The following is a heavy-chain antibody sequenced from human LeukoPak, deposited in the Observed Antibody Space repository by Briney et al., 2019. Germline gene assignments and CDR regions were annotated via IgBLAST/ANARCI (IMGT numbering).Heavy chain of an antibody. V-gene: IGHV3-21*01. J-gene: IGHJ4*02. D-gene: IGHD5-18*01. CDR2: IRSSSSYI. CDR3: AREPTSMGSDY. CDR1: GFTFSSYS. Sequence: GGSLRLSCAASGFTFSSYSMNWVRQAPGKGLEWVSSIRSSSSYIYYADSVKGRFTISRDNAKNSLYLQMNSLRADDAAVYYCAREPTSMGSDYWGQGTLVTVSS.